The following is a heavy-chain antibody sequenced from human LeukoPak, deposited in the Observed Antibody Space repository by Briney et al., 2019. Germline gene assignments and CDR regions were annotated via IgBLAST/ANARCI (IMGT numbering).Heavy chain of an antibody. Sequence: ASVKVSCKASGGTFSSDSITWVRQAPGQGLEWMGGIIPSFRKPDYAKKFQGRVTLTADESTSTAYMELSSLRSEDTAVYYCAREGLFTMVRRGTLDNWGQGTLVTVSS. CDR3: AREGLFTMVRRGTLDN. J-gene: IGHJ4*02. CDR1: GGTFSSDS. D-gene: IGHD3-10*01. V-gene: IGHV1-69*13. CDR2: IIPSFRKP.